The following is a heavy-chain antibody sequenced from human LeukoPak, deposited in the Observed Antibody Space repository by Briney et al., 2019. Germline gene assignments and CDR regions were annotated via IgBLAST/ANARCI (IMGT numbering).Heavy chain of an antibody. J-gene: IGHJ6*03. CDR3: ARGVSDSGYYYMDV. V-gene: IGHV3-72*01. D-gene: IGHD2-15*01. CDR1: GFTSSDHY. CDR2: TRNKAKSYTT. Sequence: GGSLILSCAASGFTSSDHYMDWVRQAPGKGLEWVGRTRNKAKSYTTEYAASVKGRFTVSRDDSKSSLYLQMNSLKTEDTAVYYCARGVSDSGYYYMDVWGTGTTVTVSS.